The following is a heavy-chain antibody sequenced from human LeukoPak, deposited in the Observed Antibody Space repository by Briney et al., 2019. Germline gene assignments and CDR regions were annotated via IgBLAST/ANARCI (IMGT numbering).Heavy chain of an antibody. CDR2: INPNSGGT. V-gene: IGHV1-2*06. Sequence: ASVKVSCKASGYTFTGCCMHWVRQAPGQGLEWMGRINPNSGGTNYAQKFQGRVTMTRDTSISTAYMELSRLRSDDTAVYYCARDGSYYYYYYMDVWGKGTTVTVSS. CDR3: ARDGSYYYYYYMDV. CDR1: GYTFTGCC. D-gene: IGHD1-26*01. J-gene: IGHJ6*03.